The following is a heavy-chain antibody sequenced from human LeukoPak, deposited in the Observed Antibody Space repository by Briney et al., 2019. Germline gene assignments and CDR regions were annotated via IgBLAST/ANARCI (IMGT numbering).Heavy chain of an antibody. CDR3: ARRGYSGYSPLDS. J-gene: IGHJ4*02. V-gene: IGHV5-51*01. Sequence: AGESLKISCRSSGHDFTTYWIAWVRQLPGQGLEWMGIIHPADSETQYSPSFQGQVIISADNSISTAYLQWSSLKASDTAMYYCARRGYSGYSPLDSWGQGTLVTVSS. D-gene: IGHD5-12*01. CDR1: GHDFTTYW. CDR2: IHPADSET.